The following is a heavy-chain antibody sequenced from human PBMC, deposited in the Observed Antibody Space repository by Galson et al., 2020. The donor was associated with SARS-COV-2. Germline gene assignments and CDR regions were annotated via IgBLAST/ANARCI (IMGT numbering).Heavy chain of an antibody. Sequence: SVKVSCKASGGTFSSYAISWVRQAPGQGLEWMGGIIPIFGTANYAQKFQGRVTITADESTSTAYMELSSLRSEDTAVYYCARLADLDHYDILTAQYGKYYYYGMDVWGQGTTVTVSS. CDR3: ARLADLDHYDILTAQYGKYYYYGMDV. D-gene: IGHD3-9*01. CDR2: IIPIFGTA. V-gene: IGHV1-69*13. CDR1: GGTFSSYA. J-gene: IGHJ6*02.